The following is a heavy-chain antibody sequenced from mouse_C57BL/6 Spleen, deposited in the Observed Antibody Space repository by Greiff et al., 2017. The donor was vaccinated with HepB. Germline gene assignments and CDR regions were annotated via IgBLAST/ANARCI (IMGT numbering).Heavy chain of an antibody. D-gene: IGHD1-1*01. Sequence: EVKLVESGGDLVKPGGSLKLSCSASGFTFSSYGMSWVRQTPDKRLEWVATISSGGSYTYYPDSVKGRFTISRDNAKNTLYLQMSSLKSEDTAMYYCARHAFITTVVAYYFDYWGQGTTLTVSS. CDR3: ARHAFITTVVAYYFDY. J-gene: IGHJ2*01. CDR1: GFTFSSYG. V-gene: IGHV5-6*01. CDR2: ISSGGSYT.